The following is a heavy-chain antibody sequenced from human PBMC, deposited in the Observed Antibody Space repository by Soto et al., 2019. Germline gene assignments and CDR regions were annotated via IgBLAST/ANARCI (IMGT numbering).Heavy chain of an antibody. CDR1: EFNFITYS. CDR3: ARDRLGVGYYFDS. D-gene: IGHD2-8*01. J-gene: IGHJ4*02. V-gene: IGHV3-48*02. Sequence: VGSLRLSCAASEFNFITYSMNWVRQAPGRGLEWVSYISSSSSTIYYADSVKGRFTISRDDAKNSVYLQMNSLRDEDTAVYYCARDRLGVGYYFDSWGQGTLVTVSS. CDR2: ISSSSSTI.